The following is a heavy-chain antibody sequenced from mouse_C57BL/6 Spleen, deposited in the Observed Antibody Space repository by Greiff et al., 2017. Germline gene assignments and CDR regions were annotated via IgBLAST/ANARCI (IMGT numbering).Heavy chain of an antibody. V-gene: IGHV1-42*01. J-gene: IGHJ3*01. CDR3: ARDSNYGGWFAY. D-gene: IGHD2-5*01. CDR1: GYSFTGYY. CDR2: INPSTGGT. Sequence: VQLQQSGPELVKPGASVKISCKASGYSFTGYYMNWVKQSPEKSLEWIGEINPSTGGTTYNQKFKAKATLTVDKSSSTAYMQLKSLTSKDSAVYYCARDSNYGGWFAYWGQGTLVTVSA.